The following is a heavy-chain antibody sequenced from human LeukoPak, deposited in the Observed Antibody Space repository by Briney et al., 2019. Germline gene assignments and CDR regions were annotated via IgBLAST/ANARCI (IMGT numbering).Heavy chain of an antibody. CDR2: ISGDGGST. CDR1: GFTFDTSA. V-gene: IGHV3-43*02. Sequence: GGSLRLSCAASGFTFDTSAMHWVRQAPGKGLEWVSLISGDGGSTYYAASVKGRFTISRDNSKNSLYLQINSLRTGDTALYYCAKDNGYFDAFDIWGQGTMVTVSS. CDR3: AKDNGYFDAFDI. J-gene: IGHJ3*02. D-gene: IGHD3-22*01.